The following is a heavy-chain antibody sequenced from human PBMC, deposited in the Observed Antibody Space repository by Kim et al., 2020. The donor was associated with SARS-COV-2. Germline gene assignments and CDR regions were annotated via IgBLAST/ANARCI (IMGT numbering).Heavy chain of an antibody. CDR3: ARDSRSNYYGSGSYYKYWFDP. CDR1: GFTFSSYE. V-gene: IGHV3-48*03. D-gene: IGHD3-10*01. J-gene: IGHJ5*02. Sequence: GGSLRLSCAASGFTFSSYEMNWVRQAPGKGLEWVSYISSSGSTIYYADSVKGRFTISRDNAKNSLYLQMNSLRAEDTAVYYCARDSRSNYYGSGSYYKYWFDPWGQGTLVTVSS. CDR2: ISSSGSTI.